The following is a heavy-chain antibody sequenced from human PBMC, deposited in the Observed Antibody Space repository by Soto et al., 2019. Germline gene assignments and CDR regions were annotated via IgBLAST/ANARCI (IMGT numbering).Heavy chain of an antibody. Sequence: SVKVSCKASGGTFSSYAISWVRQAPGQGLEWMGGIIPIFGTAKYSPKLQDRVTITRDTSASTAYMELSSLRSEDTALYYCARDGVEAGNINFDYWGQGTLVTVSS. V-gene: IGHV1-69*05. CDR2: IIPIFGTA. J-gene: IGHJ4*01. D-gene: IGHD6-19*01. CDR3: ARDGVEAGNINFDY. CDR1: GGTFSSYA.